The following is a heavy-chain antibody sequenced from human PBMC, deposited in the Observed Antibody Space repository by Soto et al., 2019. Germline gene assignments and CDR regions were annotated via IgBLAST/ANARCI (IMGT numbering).Heavy chain of an antibody. CDR1: GFTFSSYS. CDR3: ARVMVVAATSGGIDY. V-gene: IGHV3-21*01. Sequence: GGFLRLSCAASGFTFSSYSMNWVRQAPGKGLEWVSSISSSSSYIYYADSVKGRFTISRDNAKNSLYLQMNSLRAEDTAVYYCARVMVVAATSGGIDYWGQGTLVTVSS. CDR2: ISSSSSYI. J-gene: IGHJ4*02. D-gene: IGHD2-15*01.